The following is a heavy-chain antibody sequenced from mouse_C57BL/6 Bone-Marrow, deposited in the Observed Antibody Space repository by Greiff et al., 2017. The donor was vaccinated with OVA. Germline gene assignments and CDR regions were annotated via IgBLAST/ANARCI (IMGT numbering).Heavy chain of an antibody. Sequence: EVKLVESGGGLVKPGGSLKLTCAASGFTFSSYAMSWVRQTPEKRLEWVATISDGGSYTYYPANVSGRFTISRDTAKNNLYMQISHQESEATAMYYCARGPHAYWGQGTLVTVSA. CDR3: ARGPHAY. CDR1: GFTFSSYA. V-gene: IGHV5-4*03. J-gene: IGHJ3*01. CDR2: ISDGGSYT.